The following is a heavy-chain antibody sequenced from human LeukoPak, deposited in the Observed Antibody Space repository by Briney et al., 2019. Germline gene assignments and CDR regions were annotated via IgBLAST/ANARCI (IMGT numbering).Heavy chain of an antibody. CDR3: ARQVAIVEPTDPNWFDS. V-gene: IGHV4-39*07. J-gene: IGHJ5*01. CDR1: GDSIGSSSYY. D-gene: IGHD1-26*01. Sequence: PSETLSLTCNVSGDSIGSSSYYWGWICQTPEKGLEWIGSIFYSGSTYYTPSLKSRVTMSLDTSKDQFSLRLTSVTAADTAVYYCARQVAIVEPTDPNWFDSWGQGTLVTVSS. CDR2: IFYSGST.